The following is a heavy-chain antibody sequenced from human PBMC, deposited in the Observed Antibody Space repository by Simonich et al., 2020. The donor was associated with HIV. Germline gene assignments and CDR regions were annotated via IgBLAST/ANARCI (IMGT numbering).Heavy chain of an antibody. D-gene: IGHD3-16*01. J-gene: IGHJ4*02. CDR1: GFTFSNYA. V-gene: IGHV3-30*07. CDR2: ISYDGSNK. Sequence: QVQLVESGGGVVQPGRSLRLSCAASGFTFSNYAMHWVRQAPGKGLEWVAVISYDGSNKYYADSVKGRFTISRDNAKSTLYLQMNSLRDADTAVYYCASGGSISSVWADDYWGQGTLVTVSS. CDR3: ASGGSISSVWADDY.